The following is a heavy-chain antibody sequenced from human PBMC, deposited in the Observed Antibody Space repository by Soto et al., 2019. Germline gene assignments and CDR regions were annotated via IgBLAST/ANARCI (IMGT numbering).Heavy chain of an antibody. D-gene: IGHD3-10*01. CDR2: INQSGTT. J-gene: IGHJ6*02. CDR3: ARDIITVIGGEIYYYFGMDV. Sequence: PSETLSLTCAVNGGSFREYYWSWLRQPPGKGPEWIGEINQSGTTHYNPSLKRRINISIDTSKNQFSLNLTSVTAADTATYYCARDIITVIGGEIYYYFGMDVWGQGTTVTVSS. CDR1: GGSFREYY. V-gene: IGHV4-34*01.